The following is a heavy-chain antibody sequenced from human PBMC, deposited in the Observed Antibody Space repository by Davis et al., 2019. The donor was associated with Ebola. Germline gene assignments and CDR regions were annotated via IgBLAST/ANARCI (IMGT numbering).Heavy chain of an antibody. J-gene: IGHJ5*02. CDR1: GYTFTSYA. V-gene: IGHV1-69*13. CDR3: ARGEYSNIFLRFDP. D-gene: IGHD6-6*01. CDR2: IIPIFGTA. Sequence: SVKVSCKASGYTFTSYAISWVRQAPGQGLEWMGGIIPIFGTANYAQKFQGRVTITADESTSTAYMELSSLRSEDTAVYYCARGEYSNIFLRFDPWGQGTLVTVSS.